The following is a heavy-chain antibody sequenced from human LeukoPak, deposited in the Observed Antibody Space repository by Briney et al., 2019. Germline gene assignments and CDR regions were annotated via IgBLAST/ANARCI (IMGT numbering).Heavy chain of an antibody. D-gene: IGHD6-13*01. J-gene: IGHJ2*01. CDR3: AKDSEIAAAGSYWYFDL. CDR1: GFTFRSYD. Sequence: GGSLRLSCAASGFTFRSYDMHWVRQAPGKGLQWVAVISYDGSNKYHTDSVKGRFTISRDKSKNTLYLQMNSLRAEDTAVYYCAKDSEIAAAGSYWYFDLWGRGTLVTVSS. V-gene: IGHV3-30*18. CDR2: ISYDGSNK.